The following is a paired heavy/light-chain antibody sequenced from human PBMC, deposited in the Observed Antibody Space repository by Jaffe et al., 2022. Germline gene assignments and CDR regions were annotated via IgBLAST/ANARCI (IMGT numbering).Heavy chain of an antibody. Sequence: EVQLVESGGALVLPGGSLRLSCEASGFTFSDYWMTWVRQSPGKGLEWVANIRHDGVKKNYMDSVNGRFTISRDNAKNSLFLQVDSLRFDDTAVYYCGRSPTAYDNGPDAVDIWGQGTMVTVSA. D-gene: IGHD3-9*01. CDR3: GRSPTAYDNGPDAVDI. CDR2: IRHDGVKK. CDR1: GFTFSDYW. J-gene: IGHJ3*02. V-gene: IGHV3-7*05.
Light chain of an antibody. CDR1: QNIDTW. Sequence: DIQMTQSPSTLSASAGDRVTITCRASQNIDTWLAWYQQKPGKAPNLLIHKASTLQSGVPPRFSGAGAETEFTLTISSLHPDDFATYYCQQYKSYPVTFGQGTRLEI. CDR2: KAS. V-gene: IGKV1-5*03. J-gene: IGKJ2*01. CDR3: QQYKSYPVT.